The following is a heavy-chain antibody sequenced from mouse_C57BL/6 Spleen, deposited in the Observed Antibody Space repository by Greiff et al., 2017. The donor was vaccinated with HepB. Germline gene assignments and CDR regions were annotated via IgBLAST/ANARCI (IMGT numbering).Heavy chain of an antibody. CDR1: GFSLSTSGMG. J-gene: IGHJ4*01. CDR3: AQRNSGMDY. CDR2: IYWDDDK. V-gene: IGHV8-12*01. Sequence: QVTLKESGPGILQSSQTLSLTCSFSGFSLSTSGMGVSWIRQPSGKGLEWLAHIYWDDDKRYNPSLKSRLTISKDTSRNQVFLKITSVDTADTATYYCAQRNSGMDYWGQGTSVTVSS. D-gene: IGHD3-2*02.